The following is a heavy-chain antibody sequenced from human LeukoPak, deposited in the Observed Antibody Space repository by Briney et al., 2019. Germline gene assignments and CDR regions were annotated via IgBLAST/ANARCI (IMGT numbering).Heavy chain of an antibody. CDR2: INPNSGGT. V-gene: IGHV1-2*02. D-gene: IGHD6-13*01. Sequence: ASVKVSCKASGYTFTGYYMHWVRQAPGQGLEWMGWINPNSGGTNYAQKFQGRVTMTRDTSISTAYMELSRLRSDDTAVYYCARANEAAAGIYYYGMDAWGQGTTVTVSS. J-gene: IGHJ6*02. CDR1: GYTFTGYY. CDR3: ARANEAAAGIYYYGMDA.